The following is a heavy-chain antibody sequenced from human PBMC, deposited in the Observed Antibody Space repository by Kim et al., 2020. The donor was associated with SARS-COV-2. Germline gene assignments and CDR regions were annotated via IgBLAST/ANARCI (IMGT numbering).Heavy chain of an antibody. D-gene: IGHD1-1*01. CDR2: FDPEDGET. J-gene: IGHJ5*02. CDR3: ATQKLQDPQSGFDP. V-gene: IGHV1-24*01. CDR1: GYTLTELS. Sequence: ASVKVSCKVSGYTLTELSMHWVRQAPGKGLEWMGGFDPEDGETIYAQKFQGRVTMTEDTSTDTAYMELSSLRSEDTAVYYCATQKLQDPQSGFDPWGQGTLVTVSS.